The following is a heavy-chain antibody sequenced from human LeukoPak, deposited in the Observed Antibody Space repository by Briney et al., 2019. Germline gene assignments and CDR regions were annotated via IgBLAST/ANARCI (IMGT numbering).Heavy chain of an antibody. CDR3: ARDGVRGVTDYYYYYMDV. Sequence: PGGSLRLSCAASGFTFSSYSMNWVRQAPGKGLEWVSVIYSGGSTYYADSVKGRFTISRDNSKNTLYLQMNSLRAEDTAVYYCARDGVRGVTDYYYYYMDVWGKGTTVTVSS. CDR2: IYSGGST. J-gene: IGHJ6*03. D-gene: IGHD3-10*01. V-gene: IGHV3-66*02. CDR1: GFTFSSYS.